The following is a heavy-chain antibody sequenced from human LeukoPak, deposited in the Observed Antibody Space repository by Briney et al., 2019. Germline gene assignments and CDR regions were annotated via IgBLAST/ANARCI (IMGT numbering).Heavy chain of an antibody. CDR1: GGSISSYY. CDR3: ARRGSGASLEYYFDL. CDR2: IYYSGNT. Sequence: PSETLSLTCTVPGGSISSYYWSWIRQPPGKGLEYIAYIYYSGNTNSNPSLNSRVTISVDTSKNQFSLKLSSVTAADTAVYYCARRGSGASLEYYFDLWGRGTLVTVSS. V-gene: IGHV4-59*08. J-gene: IGHJ2*01. D-gene: IGHD1-14*01.